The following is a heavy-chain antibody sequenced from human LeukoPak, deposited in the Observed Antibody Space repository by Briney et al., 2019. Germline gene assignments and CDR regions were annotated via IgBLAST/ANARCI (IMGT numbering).Heavy chain of an antibody. CDR1: GYAIISGGFS. Sequence: SETLSLTCTVSGYAIISGGFSWNWIRQPPGEGLEWIGCIYDRGPAHYNPSLKSRFTISVDRPKNQFFLNVTSLTAADTAVYYCARSRQASGLFSSWGQGTLVVVSS. CDR2: IYDRGPA. J-gene: IGHJ5*02. CDR3: ARSRQASGLFSS. V-gene: IGHV4-30-2*01. D-gene: IGHD3-10*01.